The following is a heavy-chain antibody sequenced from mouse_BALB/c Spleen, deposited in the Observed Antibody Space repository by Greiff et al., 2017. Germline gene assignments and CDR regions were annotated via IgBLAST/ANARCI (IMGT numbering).Heavy chain of an antibody. CDR2: INPYNGDT. CDR3: GREPYYYGSSYVEAMDY. V-gene: IGHV1-37*01. J-gene: IGHJ4*01. CDR1: GYSFTGYF. D-gene: IGHD1-1*01. Sequence: VQLQQSGPELVKPGASVKISCKASGYSFTGYFMNWVKQSHGKSLEWIGRINPYNGDTFYNQKFKGKATLTVDKSSSTAHMELLSLTSEDSAVYYCGREPYYYGSSYVEAMDYWGQGTSVTVSS.